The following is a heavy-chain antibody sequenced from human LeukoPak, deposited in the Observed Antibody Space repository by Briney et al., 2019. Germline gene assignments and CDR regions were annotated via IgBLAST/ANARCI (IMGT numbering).Heavy chain of an antibody. J-gene: IGHJ4*02. Sequence: GGSLRLSCVVSGFTFSDFHMSWLRQAPGKGLEWISYNTNSGSDIEYADSVKGRFTISWDNAKKSLYLEMNTLRAEDTAIYYCACPYRSRFDYWGQGTLVTVSS. D-gene: IGHD6-13*01. V-gene: IGHV3-11*01. CDR3: ACPYRSRFDY. CDR1: GFTFSDFH. CDR2: NTNSGSDI.